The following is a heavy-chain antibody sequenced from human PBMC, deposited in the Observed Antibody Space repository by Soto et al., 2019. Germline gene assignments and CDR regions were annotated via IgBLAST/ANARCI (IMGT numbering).Heavy chain of an antibody. D-gene: IGHD6-19*01. J-gene: IGHJ4*02. CDR3: ATEIAVAGTMVY. V-gene: IGHV1-24*01. CDR1: GYTLTELS. Sequence: ASVKVSCKVSGYTLTELSMHWVRQAPGKGLEWMGSFDPEDGETIYAQKFQGRVTMTEDTSTDTAYMELSSLRSEDTAVYYCATEIAVAGTMVYWGQGTLVTVSS. CDR2: FDPEDGET.